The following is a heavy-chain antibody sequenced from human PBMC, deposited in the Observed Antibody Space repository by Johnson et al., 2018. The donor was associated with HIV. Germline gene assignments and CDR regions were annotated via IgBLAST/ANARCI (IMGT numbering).Heavy chain of an antibody. J-gene: IGHJ3*02. CDR1: GFTFSSYW. Sequence: QVQLVESGGGLVQPGGSLRLSCAASGFTFSSYWMSWVRQAPGKGLEWVAVISYDGSNKYYADSVKGRFTISRDNSKNTLYLQMNSLRAEDTAVYYCARGDNYYDSSGYYFAFDIWGQGTMVTVSS. V-gene: IGHV3-30*03. CDR3: ARGDNYYDSSGYYFAFDI. D-gene: IGHD3-22*01. CDR2: ISYDGSNK.